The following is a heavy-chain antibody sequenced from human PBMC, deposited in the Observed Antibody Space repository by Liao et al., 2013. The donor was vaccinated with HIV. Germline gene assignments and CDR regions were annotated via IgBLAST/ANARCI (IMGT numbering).Heavy chain of an antibody. CDR1: GGSISSGSYY. V-gene: IGHV4-61*02. J-gene: IGHJ4*02. CDR2: IYTSGST. Sequence: QVQLQESGPGLVKPSQTLSLTCTVSGGSISSGSYYWNWIRQPAGKGLEWIGRIYTSGSTNYNPSLKSRVTISVDTSKNQFSLKLSSVTAADTAVYYCARWVEGFDYWGQGTLVTVSS. CDR3: ARWVEGFDY.